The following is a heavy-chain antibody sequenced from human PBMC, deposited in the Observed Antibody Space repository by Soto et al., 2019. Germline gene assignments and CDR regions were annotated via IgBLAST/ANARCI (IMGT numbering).Heavy chain of an antibody. J-gene: IGHJ4*02. V-gene: IGHV3-30-3*01. D-gene: IGHD2-15*01. CDR2: VSYDGAHK. CDR1: GFTFTNYA. Sequence: QVQLVESGGGVVQPGRSLRLSCAASGFTFTNYAMYWVRQAPGKGLVWMGYVSYDGAHKFYADSVKGRFTISRDNSKNTLFLQMTSLTAEDTAVYYCAREGEYCSGGSCTYFAYWGQGTLVTVSS. CDR3: AREGEYCSGGSCTYFAY.